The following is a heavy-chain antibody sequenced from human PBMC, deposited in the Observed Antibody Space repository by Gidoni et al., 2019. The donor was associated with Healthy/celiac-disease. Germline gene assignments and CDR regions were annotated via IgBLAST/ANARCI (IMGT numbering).Heavy chain of an antibody. V-gene: IGHV3-21*01. CDR1: GFTFSRYD. Sequence: EVQLVESGGGLVKPGGSLRLSCAASGFTFSRYDMNWVRQAPGKGLEWVSSISSSGSTIYYADSVKGRFTISRDNAKNSLYLQMNSLRAEDTAVYYCARGHDCGGDCYSGRWGQGTLVTVSS. D-gene: IGHD2-21*02. CDR2: ISSSGSTI. CDR3: ARGHDCGGDCYSGR. J-gene: IGHJ4*02.